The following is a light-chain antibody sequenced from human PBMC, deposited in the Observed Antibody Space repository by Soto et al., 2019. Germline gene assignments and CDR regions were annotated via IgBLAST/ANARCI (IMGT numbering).Light chain of an antibody. J-gene: IGLJ3*02. CDR2: EGS. V-gene: IGLV2-23*01. CDR1: SSDVGSYNL. CDR3: CSDAGSRV. Sequence: QSVLTRPASVSGSPGQSITISCTGTSSDVGSYNLVSWYQQHPGKAPKLMIYEGSKRPSGVSNRFSGSKSGNTASLTISGLQAEDEADYYCCSDAGSRVFGGGTKLTVL.